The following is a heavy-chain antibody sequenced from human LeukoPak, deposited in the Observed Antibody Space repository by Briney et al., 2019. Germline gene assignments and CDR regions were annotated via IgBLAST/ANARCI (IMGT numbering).Heavy chain of an antibody. CDR1: GFTFSSYA. CDR3: ANRDGYNSRVLRY. J-gene: IGHJ4*02. D-gene: IGHD5-24*01. Sequence: PGGSLRLSCAASGFTFSSYAMSWVRQAPGKGLEWVSAISGSGGSTYYADSVKGRFTISRDNSRNTLYLQMNSLRAEDTAVYYCANRDGYNSRVLRYWGQGTLVTVSS. CDR2: ISGSGGST. V-gene: IGHV3-23*01.